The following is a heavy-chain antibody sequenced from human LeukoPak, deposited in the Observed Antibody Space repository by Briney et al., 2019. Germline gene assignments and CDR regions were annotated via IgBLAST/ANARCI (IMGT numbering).Heavy chain of an antibody. CDR3: ARTSIVGADFDY. CDR1: GGSFSGYY. V-gene: IGHV4-34*01. J-gene: IGHJ4*02. CDR2: INHSGST. D-gene: IGHD1-26*01. Sequence: PSETLSLTCAVYGGSFSGYYWSWIRQPPGKGLGWIGEINHSGSTNYNPSLKSRVTISVDTSKNQFSLKLSSVTAADTAVYYCARTSIVGADFDYWGQGTLVTVSS.